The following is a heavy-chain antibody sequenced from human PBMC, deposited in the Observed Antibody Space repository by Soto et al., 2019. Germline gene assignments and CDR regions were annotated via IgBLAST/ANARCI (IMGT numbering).Heavy chain of an antibody. Sequence: GGSLRLSCAASGFTFSSYSMNWVRQAPGKGLEWVSTISDAAGSAYYVDSVKGRFTISRDNSKKTLYLQMNSLRAEDSAVYYCARPYGGKIGDAPDLWGQGTMVTVSS. D-gene: IGHD4-17*01. V-gene: IGHV3-23*01. CDR1: GFTFSSYS. J-gene: IGHJ3*01. CDR3: ARPYGGKIGDAPDL. CDR2: ISDAAGSA.